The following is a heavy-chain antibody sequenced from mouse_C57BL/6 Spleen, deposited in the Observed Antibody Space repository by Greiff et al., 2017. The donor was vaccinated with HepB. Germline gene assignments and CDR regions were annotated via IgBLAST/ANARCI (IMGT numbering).Heavy chain of an antibody. CDR3: ARHHYGFAY. D-gene: IGHD1-1*01. CDR1: GFTFSSYT. Sequence: EVQLVESGGGLVKPGGSLKLSCAASGFTFSSYTMSWVRQTPEKRLEWVATISGGGGNTYYPDSVKGRFTISRDNAKNTLYLQMSSLRSEDTALYYCARHHYGFAYWGQGTLVTVSA. V-gene: IGHV5-9*01. J-gene: IGHJ3*01. CDR2: ISGGGGNT.